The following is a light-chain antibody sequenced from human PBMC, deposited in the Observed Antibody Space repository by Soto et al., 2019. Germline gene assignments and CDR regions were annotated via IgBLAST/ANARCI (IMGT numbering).Light chain of an antibody. J-gene: IGKJ1*01. CDR2: AAS. Sequence: AIQMTQSPSSLSASVEDRVTITSRASQGIKNALGWYQQKPGKAPKLLIYAASSLQSGVPSRFSGRGSGTDFTLTIISLQPEDFGTYYCLQDYNYPWTFGQGTKVEIK. V-gene: IGKV1-6*01. CDR3: LQDYNYPWT. CDR1: QGIKNA.